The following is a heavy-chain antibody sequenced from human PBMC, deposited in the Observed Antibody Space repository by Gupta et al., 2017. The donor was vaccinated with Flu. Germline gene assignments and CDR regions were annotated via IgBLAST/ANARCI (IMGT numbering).Heavy chain of an antibody. D-gene: IGHD2-21*02. CDR1: FGTYS. V-gene: IGHV3-21*01. CDR3: VRGAMWVTYYFDY. CDR2: ISYSGENI. J-gene: IGHJ4*02. Sequence: FGTYSMGWVRQAPGKGLEWVSIISYSGENIYYADSVRGRFTISRDNAGNSLYLQMNSLRAEDTAVDYCVRGAMWVTYYFDYWGQGILVTVSS.